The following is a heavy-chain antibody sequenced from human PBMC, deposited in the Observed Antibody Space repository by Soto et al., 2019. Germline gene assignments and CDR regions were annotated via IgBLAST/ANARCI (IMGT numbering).Heavy chain of an antibody. D-gene: IGHD3-9*01. Sequence: EVQLLESGGGFVQPGESLRLSCVASGFTFSLSAMSWVRQAPGRGLEWVSSISGGGGSTEYTDSVKGRVTIARDNSKDTVHLQMNSLRAEDTAVYYCAKGPEYDILTGCDYWGQGALVTVSS. CDR2: ISGGGGST. CDR1: GFTFSLSA. CDR3: AKGPEYDILTGCDY. V-gene: IGHV3-23*01. J-gene: IGHJ4*02.